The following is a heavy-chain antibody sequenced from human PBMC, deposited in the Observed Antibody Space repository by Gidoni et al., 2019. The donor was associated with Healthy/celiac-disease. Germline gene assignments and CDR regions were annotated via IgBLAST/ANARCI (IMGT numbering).Heavy chain of an antibody. V-gene: IGHV1-2*04. D-gene: IGHD3-9*01. CDR3: ARDSAGDILTGYPPYYYYGMDV. J-gene: IGHJ6*02. Sequence: QVQLVQSGAEVKKPGASVKVSCQATGYTFTGSYLHWVRQAPGQGLEWMGWINPNSGGTNYAQKFQGWVTMTRDTSISTAYMELSRLRSDDTAVYYCARDSAGDILTGYPPYYYYGMDVWGQGTTVTVSS. CDR1: GYTFTGSY. CDR2: INPNSGGT.